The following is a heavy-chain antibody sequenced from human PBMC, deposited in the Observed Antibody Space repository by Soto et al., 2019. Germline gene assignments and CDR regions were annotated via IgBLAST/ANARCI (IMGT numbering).Heavy chain of an antibody. CDR1: GYSFTSYW. D-gene: IGHD3-16*01. J-gene: IGHJ5*01. CDR2: IDPSDSYT. Sequence: REALKISGKGSGYSFTSYWISWVRQMPGKGLEWMGRIDPSDSYTNYSPSFQGHVTISADKSISTAYLQWSSLKASDTAMYYCARLIGNSWLDSWGQGTLVTVSS. CDR3: ARLIGNSWLDS. V-gene: IGHV5-10-1*01.